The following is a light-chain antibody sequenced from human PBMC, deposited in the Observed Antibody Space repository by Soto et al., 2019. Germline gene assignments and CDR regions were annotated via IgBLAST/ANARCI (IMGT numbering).Light chain of an antibody. CDR1: QSISSW. V-gene: IGKV1-5*03. Sequence: DIQMTQSPSTLSASVGDRVTITCRASQSISSWLAWYQQKPGKAPKLLIFQASSLKSGVPSRFSGSGSATEYTLTISSLQPDDFATYYCEDYRSSSRLTFGGGTKVDIK. CDR3: EDYRSSSRLT. CDR2: QAS. J-gene: IGKJ4*01.